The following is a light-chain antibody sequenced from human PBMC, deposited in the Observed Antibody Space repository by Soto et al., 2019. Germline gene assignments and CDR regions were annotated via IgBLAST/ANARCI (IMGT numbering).Light chain of an antibody. V-gene: IGKV3-20*01. CDR1: QSVTSNY. Sequence: EIVLTQSPGTLSLSPGKRATLSCRASQSVTSNYLAWYQQKPGQAPRLLVYGASSRATGIPDRFSGSGSGTDFTLTISRLEPEDFAAYYCHQYTSSPTFGGGTKV. CDR3: HQYTSSPT. J-gene: IGKJ4*01. CDR2: GAS.